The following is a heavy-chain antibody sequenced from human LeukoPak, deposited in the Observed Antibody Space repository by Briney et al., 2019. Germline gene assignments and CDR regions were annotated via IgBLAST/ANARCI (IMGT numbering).Heavy chain of an antibody. V-gene: IGHV1-18*01. CDR3: ARDPNRVTAIPGY. D-gene: IGHD2-21*02. J-gene: IGHJ4*02. CDR2: ISAYNGNT. Sequence: ASVKVSCKASGYTFTNYGINWVRQAPGQGLEWMGWISAYNGNTNYAQKPQGRVTMTTDTSTSTAYMELRRLRSDDTAVYYCARDPNRVTAIPGYWGQGTLVTVSS. CDR1: GYTFTNYG.